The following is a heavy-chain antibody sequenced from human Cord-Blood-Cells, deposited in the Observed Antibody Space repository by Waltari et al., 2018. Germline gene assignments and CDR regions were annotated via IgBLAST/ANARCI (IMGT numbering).Heavy chain of an antibody. J-gene: IGHJ6*03. CDR1: GGTFSSYA. CDR3: AQGVALGSSLGSLDYCMDV. V-gene: IGHV1-69*10. CDR2: NIPILGIA. Sequence: QVQLVQSGAEVKKPGSSVKVSCKASGGTFSSYAISWVRQAPGQGLEWMGGNIPILGIANDAQKFQGRGTITADKSTSTAYMGLSSLRSEDTAVYYCAQGVALGSSLGSLDYCMDVWGKGTTVTVSS. D-gene: IGHD6-13*01.